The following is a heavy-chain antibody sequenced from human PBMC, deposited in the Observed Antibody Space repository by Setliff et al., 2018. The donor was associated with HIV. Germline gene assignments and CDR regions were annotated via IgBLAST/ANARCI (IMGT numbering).Heavy chain of an antibody. Sequence: KPSETLSLTCNVSGYSISNGSYWGWIRQPPGEGLEWIANINHRGATSYNPSLKSRVTISSDTSKNQFSLSLTSVTAADTAVYYCARDPHDYGDLPRCFGYWGQGALVTVSS. CDR2: INHRGAT. D-gene: IGHD4-17*01. J-gene: IGHJ4*02. CDR3: ARDPHDYGDLPRCFGY. V-gene: IGHV4-38-2*02. CDR1: GYSISNGSY.